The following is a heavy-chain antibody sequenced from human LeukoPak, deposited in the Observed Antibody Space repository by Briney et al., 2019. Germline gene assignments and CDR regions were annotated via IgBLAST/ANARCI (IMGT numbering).Heavy chain of an antibody. J-gene: IGHJ4*02. D-gene: IGHD3-9*01. CDR1: GFTLSSYT. V-gene: IGHV3-21*01. Sequence: PGRSLRLSCAASGFTLSSYTMNWVRQAPGKGLEWVSSSSGFGDHVHYADSVKGRFTLSRDNARDTVYLQMNSLRVGDTALYYCARAGAPDLHYDTLTGPNPPLFDFWGQGILVTVSS. CDR2: SSGFGDHV. CDR3: ARAGAPDLHYDTLTGPNPPLFDF.